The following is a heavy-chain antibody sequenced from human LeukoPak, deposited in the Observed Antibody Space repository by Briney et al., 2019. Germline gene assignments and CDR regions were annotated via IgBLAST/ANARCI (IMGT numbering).Heavy chain of an antibody. D-gene: IGHD2-15*01. CDR2: INPSGGST. Sequence: ASVKVSCKASGYTFTSYYMHWVRQAPGQGLEWMGIINPSGGSTSYAQKFQGRVTMTRDTSTSTVYMELSSLRSEDTAVYYCARDGLYCSGGSCYEYNWFDPWGQGTLVTVSS. CDR1: GYTFTSYY. V-gene: IGHV1-46*01. J-gene: IGHJ5*02. CDR3: ARDGLYCSGGSCYEYNWFDP.